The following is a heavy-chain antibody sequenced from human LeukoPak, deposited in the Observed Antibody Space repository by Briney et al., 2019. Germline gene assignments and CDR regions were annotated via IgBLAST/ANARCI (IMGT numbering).Heavy chain of an antibody. V-gene: IGHV1-2*02. CDR1: GYTFSDYS. CDR2: INPKSGGT. CDR3: AGELQWLFF. D-gene: IGHD3-22*01. J-gene: IGHJ4*02. Sequence: AASVKVSCKASGYTFSDYSMHWVRQAPGQGLEWMGWINPKSGGTNYAQKFQGRVTMTRDTSISTACMELSRLRSDDTAVYHCAGELQWLFFWGQGTLVTVSS.